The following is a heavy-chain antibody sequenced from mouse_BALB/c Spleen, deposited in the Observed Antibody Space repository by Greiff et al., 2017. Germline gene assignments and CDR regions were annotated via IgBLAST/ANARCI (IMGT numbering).Heavy chain of an antibody. D-gene: IGHD2-3*01. CDR1: GFSLTSSG. J-gene: IGHJ4*01. CDR2: IWGGGST. Sequence: VQLQESGPGLVAPSQCLSITCTVSGFSLTSSGVHWVRQPPGQGLEWLGMIWGGGSTDYNSALKSSLSISKDNSKSQVFLKMNSLQTDDTAMYYCARVYDYDAMDYWGQGTSVTVAS. V-gene: IGHV2-6-4*01. CDR3: ARVYDYDAMDY.